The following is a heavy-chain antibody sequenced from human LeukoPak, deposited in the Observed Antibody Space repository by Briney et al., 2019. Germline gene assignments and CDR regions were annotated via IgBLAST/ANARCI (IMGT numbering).Heavy chain of an antibody. D-gene: IGHD2-15*01. V-gene: IGHV3-15*01. CDR1: GFTFSDAW. Sequence: GGSLRLSCAASGFTFSDAWMSWVRQAPGKGLEWVGRIKTIAYGGTTDYAAPAKGRFTISRDDSKNTVYLQMNSLRAEDTAVYYCARDRGSFGSFWFDPWGQGTLVTVSS. CDR2: IKTIAYGGTT. J-gene: IGHJ5*02. CDR3: ARDRGSFGSFWFDP.